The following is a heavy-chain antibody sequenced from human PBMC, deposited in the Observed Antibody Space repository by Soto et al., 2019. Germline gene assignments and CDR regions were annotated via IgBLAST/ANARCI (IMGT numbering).Heavy chain of an antibody. J-gene: IGHJ6*02. Sequence: SETLSLTCTVSGGSISSGDYYWSWIRQPPGKGLEWIGYIYYSGSTYYNPSLKSRVTISVDTSKNQFSLKLSSVTAADTAVYYCARDEDSRSGPYYYGMDVWGQGTTVTVSS. V-gene: IGHV4-30-4*01. CDR1: GGSISSGDYY. D-gene: IGHD6-6*01. CDR2: IYYSGST. CDR3: ARDEDSRSGPYYYGMDV.